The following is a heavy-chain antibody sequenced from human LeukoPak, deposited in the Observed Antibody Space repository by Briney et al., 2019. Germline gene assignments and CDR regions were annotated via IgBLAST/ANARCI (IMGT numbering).Heavy chain of an antibody. J-gene: IGHJ4*02. D-gene: IGHD3-10*01. CDR3: AKDTRAVSVGSFDY. CDR1: GFTFDDFD. Sequence: PGRSLRLSCVASGFTFDDFDMHWVRQLPGKGLEWVSGITWNSGTTGYADSVKGRFTISRDNAKNSLYLQMNSLRAEDTAVYYCAKDTRAVSVGSFDYWGQGTLVTFSS. CDR2: ITWNSGTT. V-gene: IGHV3-9*01.